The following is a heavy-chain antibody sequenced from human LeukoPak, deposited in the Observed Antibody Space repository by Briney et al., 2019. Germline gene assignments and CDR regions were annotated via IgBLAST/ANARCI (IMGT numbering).Heavy chain of an antibody. D-gene: IGHD6-13*01. J-gene: IGHJ6*02. CDR2: IWYDGSNK. V-gene: IGHV3-33*08. CDR1: GFTFSSYG. CDR3: ARVQYSSNLYGMDV. Sequence: PGGSLRLSCAASGFTFSSYGMHWVRQAPGKGLEWVAVIWYDGSNKYYADSVKGRFTVSRDNSKNTLYLQMNSLRVEDTAVYYCARVQYSSNLYGMDVWGQGTTVTVSS.